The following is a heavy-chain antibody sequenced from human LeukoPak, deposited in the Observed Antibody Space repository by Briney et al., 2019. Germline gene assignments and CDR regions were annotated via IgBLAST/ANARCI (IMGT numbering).Heavy chain of an antibody. CDR1: GGSISSYY. J-gene: IGHJ3*02. D-gene: IGHD6-13*01. Sequence: SETLSLTCTVSGGSISSYYWSWIRQPPGRGLEWIGYIYYSGSTNYNPSLKSRVTISVDTSKNQFSLKLSSVTAADTAVYYCARESWQQLLTGAFDIWGQGTMVTVSS. V-gene: IGHV4-59*01. CDR3: ARESWQQLLTGAFDI. CDR2: IYYSGST.